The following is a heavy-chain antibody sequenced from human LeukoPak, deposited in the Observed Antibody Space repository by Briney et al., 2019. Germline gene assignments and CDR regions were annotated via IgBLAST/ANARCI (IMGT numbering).Heavy chain of an antibody. D-gene: IGHD2-8*01. J-gene: IGHJ6*03. CDR2: IRNDGSNE. Sequence: PGGSLRLSCAASGFTFRSYGMHWVRQAPGKGLEWVAYIRNDGSNEQYADSVKGRFSISRDSSKNILYLQMNSLRAEDTAVYYCAKDRCSNGIGCYYYYMDVWGKGTTVTISS. CDR3: AKDRCSNGIGCYYYYMDV. V-gene: IGHV3-30*02. CDR1: GFTFRSYG.